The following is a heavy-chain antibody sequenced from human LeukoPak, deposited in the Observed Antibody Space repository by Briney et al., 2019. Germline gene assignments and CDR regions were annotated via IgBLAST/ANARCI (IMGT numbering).Heavy chain of an antibody. CDR2: IYHSGST. CDR3: ARSYCSSTSCYTPYYFDY. CDR1: GESLSGYY. D-gene: IGHD2-2*02. J-gene: IGHJ4*02. Sequence: SEALSLTCAVYGESLSGYYWSWIRQPPGKGLEWIGEIYHSGSTYYNPSLKSRVTISLETSKNQFSLKLYSVTAADTAVYYCARSYCSSTSCYTPYYFDYWGQGTLVTVSS. V-gene: IGHV4-34*01.